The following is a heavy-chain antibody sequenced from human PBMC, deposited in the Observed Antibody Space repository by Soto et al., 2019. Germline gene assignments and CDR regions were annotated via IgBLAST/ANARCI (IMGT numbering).Heavy chain of an antibody. D-gene: IGHD3-10*01. CDR2: IYYSGST. J-gene: IGHJ6*03. Sequence: QLQLQESGPGLVKPSETLSLTCTVSGGSISSSSYYWGWIRQPPGKGLEWIGSIYYSGSTYYNPSLKSRVTISVDTSKNQFSLKLSSVTAADTAVYYCAKLNRFSVVKFSAFGELSFEEDMDVWGKGTTVTVSS. V-gene: IGHV4-39*01. CDR1: GGSISSSSYY. CDR3: AKLNRFSVVKFSAFGELSFEEDMDV.